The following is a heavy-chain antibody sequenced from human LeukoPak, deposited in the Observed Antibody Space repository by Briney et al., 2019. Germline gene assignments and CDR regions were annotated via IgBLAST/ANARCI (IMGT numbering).Heavy chain of an antibody. CDR2: IIPIFGTA. V-gene: IGHV1-69*05. J-gene: IGHJ6*03. D-gene: IGHD3-22*01. CDR1: GGTFSSYA. CDR3: ARVRSGYYGGDAYYYYYYMDV. Sequence: SVKVPCKASGGTFSSYAISWVRQAPGQGLEWMGGIIPIFGTANYAQKFQGRVTITTDESTSTAYMELSSLRSEDTAVYYCARVRSGYYGGDAYYYYYYMDVWGKGTTVTVSS.